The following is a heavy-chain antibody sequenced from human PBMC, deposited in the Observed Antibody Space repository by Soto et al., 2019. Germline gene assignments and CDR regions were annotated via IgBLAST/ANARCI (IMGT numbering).Heavy chain of an antibody. CDR3: ARLSRATVATPAAFDY. J-gene: IGHJ4*02. D-gene: IGHD4-17*01. V-gene: IGHV5-51*01. CDR1: GYSFNRYY. CDR2: VHPGDSDT. Sequence: PGESLKISCKGSGYSFNRYYIAWVRQMPGKGLEWMGIVHPGDSDTRYSPSFQGQVTMSADRSISTAYLQWSSLKASDTAIYYCARLSRATVATPAAFDYWGQGTLVTVS.